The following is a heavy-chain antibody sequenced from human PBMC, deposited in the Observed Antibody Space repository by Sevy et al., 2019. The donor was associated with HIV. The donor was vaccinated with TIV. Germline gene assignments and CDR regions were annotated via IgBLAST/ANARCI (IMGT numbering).Heavy chain of an antibody. J-gene: IGHJ4*02. V-gene: IGHV3-11*01. CDR2: ISSSGSNI. Sequence: GGSLRLSCAASGFTFSDYYMCWIRQAPGRGLEWVSYISSSGSNIYYADSVKGRFTVSRDNAKNSMYLQMNSLRAEDTALYYCARDLHRGLSGSTSGYWGQRTLVTVSS. CDR1: GFTFSDYY. D-gene: IGHD3-3*01. CDR3: ARDLHRGLSGSTSGY.